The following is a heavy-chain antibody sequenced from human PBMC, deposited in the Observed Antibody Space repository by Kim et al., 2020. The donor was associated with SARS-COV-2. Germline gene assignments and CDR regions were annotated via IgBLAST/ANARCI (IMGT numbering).Heavy chain of an antibody. CDR3: ARETGALVVITTYGMDV. J-gene: IGHJ6*02. V-gene: IGHV3-30*01. Sequence: VKVLFTISRDNYKNTLYLQMNGLRAEDTAVYYCARETGALVVITTYGMDVWGQGTTVTVSS. D-gene: IGHD3-22*01.